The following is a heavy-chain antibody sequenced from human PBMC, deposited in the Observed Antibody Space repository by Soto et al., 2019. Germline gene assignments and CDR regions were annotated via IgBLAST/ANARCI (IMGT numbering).Heavy chain of an antibody. J-gene: IGHJ4*02. CDR2: IVSSSAYT. Sequence: QVQLVESGGGLVKPGGSLRLSCAASGFTFSDSYMAWIRQAPGKGLEFVSYIVSSSAYTNYAGSVKGRFTISRDNAKNSVYLEMSSLRVEDTAVYYCARLRVSSWYLGGYLDYWGQGVLVTVSS. D-gene: IGHD6-13*01. CDR1: GFTFSDSY. CDR3: ARLRVSSWYLGGYLDY. V-gene: IGHV3-11*06.